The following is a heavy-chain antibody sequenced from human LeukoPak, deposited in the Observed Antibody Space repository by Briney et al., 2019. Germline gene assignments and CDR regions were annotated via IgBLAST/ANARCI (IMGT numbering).Heavy chain of an antibody. CDR2: IKQDGSEE. Sequence: PGGSLRLSCAASGFTFSSYWMSWVRQAPGKGLEWVANIKQDGSEEYYVDSVKGRFTISRDNGKNSLFLQMNSLRAEDTAVYYCARGIYVLRYFDWLSIPLDYWGQGTLVTVSS. D-gene: IGHD3-9*01. J-gene: IGHJ4*02. CDR1: GFTFSSYW. CDR3: ARGIYVLRYFDWLSIPLDY. V-gene: IGHV3-7*03.